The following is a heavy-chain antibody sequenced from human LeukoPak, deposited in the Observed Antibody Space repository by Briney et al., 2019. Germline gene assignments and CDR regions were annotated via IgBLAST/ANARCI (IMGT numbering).Heavy chain of an antibody. D-gene: IGHD7-27*01. CDR2: IYTSGST. J-gene: IGHJ4*02. V-gene: IGHV4-61*02. CDR3: ASRKLGNDY. Sequence: PSETLSLTCTVSGDSISSSSYYWSWIRQPAGKGLEWIGRIYTSGSTNYNPSLKSRVTISADTSKNQFSLKLISVTAADTAVYYCASRKLGNDYWGQGTLVTVSS. CDR1: GDSISSSSYY.